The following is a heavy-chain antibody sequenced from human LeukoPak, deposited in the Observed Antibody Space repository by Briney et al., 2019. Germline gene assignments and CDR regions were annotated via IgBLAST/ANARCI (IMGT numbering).Heavy chain of an antibody. CDR3: AKNAGYSYGLYYFDY. V-gene: IGHV3-23*01. D-gene: IGHD5-18*01. CDR1: GFAFSKYA. Sequence: GGSLRLSCAASGFAFSKYAMSWVRQAPGKGLEWVSSLIAIGSTTYYADSVNGRFTISRDNSKNTVHLQMDSLRAEDSAVYYCAKNAGYSYGLYYFDYWGQGTLVTVSS. J-gene: IGHJ4*02. CDR2: LIAIGSTT.